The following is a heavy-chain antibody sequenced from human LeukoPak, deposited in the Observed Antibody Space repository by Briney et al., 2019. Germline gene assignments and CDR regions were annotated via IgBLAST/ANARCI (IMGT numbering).Heavy chain of an antibody. D-gene: IGHD3-22*01. J-gene: IGHJ6*03. V-gene: IGHV3-23*01. CDR1: GFTFSTYA. CDR3: AKDSSSYDWGYMDV. CDR2: IGGSDGRT. Sequence: GGSLRLSCAASGFTFSTYAMRWLRHAPGKGLEGVSHIGGSDGRTRSAVSVKGRFSISRDNSKNTLYLEMHSLSAEDTAVYYCAKDSSSYDWGYMDVWGKGTTVTISS.